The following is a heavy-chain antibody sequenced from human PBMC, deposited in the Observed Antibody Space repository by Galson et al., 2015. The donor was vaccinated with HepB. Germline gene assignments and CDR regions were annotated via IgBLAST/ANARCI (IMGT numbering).Heavy chain of an antibody. CDR2: IYTSGNT. CDR3: ARERNTSGYILRY. J-gene: IGHJ4*02. Sequence: SLRLSCAASGFTVSNNYMSWVRRAPGKGLEWVSVIYTSGNTYYADSVKGRFTISRDDSKNTLYLQMNSLRAEDTAVYYCARERNTSGYILRYWGQGTLVTVSS. V-gene: IGHV3-53*01. CDR1: GFTVSNNY. D-gene: IGHD3-22*01.